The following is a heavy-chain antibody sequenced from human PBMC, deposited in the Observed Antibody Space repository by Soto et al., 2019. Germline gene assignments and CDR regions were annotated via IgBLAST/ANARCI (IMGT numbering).Heavy chain of an antibody. CDR3: ARGYCTNGVCHPFTYFDY. CDR1: GGSFSGYY. Sequence: QVQLQQWGAGLLKPSETLSLTCAVYGGSFSGYYWSWIRQPPGKGLEWIGEINHSGSTNYNPSLKSRVTISVDTSKNQFSLKLSSVTAADTAVYYCARGYCTNGVCHPFTYFDYWGQGTLVTVSS. J-gene: IGHJ4*02. D-gene: IGHD2-8*01. V-gene: IGHV4-34*01. CDR2: INHSGST.